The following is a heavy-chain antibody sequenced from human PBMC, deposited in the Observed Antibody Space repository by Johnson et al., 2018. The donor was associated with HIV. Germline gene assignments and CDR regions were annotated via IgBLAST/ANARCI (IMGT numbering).Heavy chain of an antibody. J-gene: IGHJ3*02. V-gene: IGHV3-66*01. Sequence: VQLVESGGGLVKPGGSLRLSCAASGFTFTDYYMNWMRQAPGKGLEWVSVIYSGGSTYYTDSVKGRFTISRDNSKNTLYLQMNSLRAEDTAVYYCARDRSPYYGDYKSAFDIWGQGTMVTVSS. CDR3: ARDRSPYYGDYKSAFDI. CDR1: GFTFTDYY. CDR2: IYSGGST. D-gene: IGHD4-17*01.